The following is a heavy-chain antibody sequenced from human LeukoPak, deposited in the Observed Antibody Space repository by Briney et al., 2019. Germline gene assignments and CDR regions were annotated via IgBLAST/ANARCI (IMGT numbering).Heavy chain of an antibody. V-gene: IGHV4-59*01. CDR2: IYYSGST. Sequence: PSETLSLTCTVSGGSISSYYWSWIRQPPGKGLEWIGYIYYSGSTNYNPSLKSRVTISVDTSKNQFSLKLSSVTAADTAVYYCAREYEYYYGSGRASYMGYWGQGTLVTVSS. CDR3: AREYEYYYGSGRASYMGY. J-gene: IGHJ4*02. CDR1: GGSISSYY. D-gene: IGHD3-10*01.